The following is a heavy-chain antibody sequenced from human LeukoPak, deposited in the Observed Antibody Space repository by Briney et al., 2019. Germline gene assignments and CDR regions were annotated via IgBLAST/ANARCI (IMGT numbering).Heavy chain of an antibody. CDR1: GWSFNDYY. D-gene: IGHD2-2*01. CDR3: ARGQVPAARGYNWFDP. V-gene: IGHV4-34*01. CDR2: INARGDT. Sequence: SESLSLTCAVYGWSFNDYYWNWIRQPPGKGLEWIGEINARGDTNYNPSLKSRVNISVDTSKKQFSLRLTSMIAADTALYYCARGQVPAARGYNWFDPWGQGTLVTVSS. J-gene: IGHJ5*02.